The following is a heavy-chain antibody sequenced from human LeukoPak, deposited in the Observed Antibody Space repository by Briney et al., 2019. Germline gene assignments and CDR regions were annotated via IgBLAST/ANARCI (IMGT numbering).Heavy chain of an antibody. Sequence: GGSLRLSCLASGVTLSSYAMHWVRQAPGKGLEYVSAISSNGGSTYYADSVKGRFTISRDNSKNTLYLQMSSLRAEDTAVYYCVKDTREDAFDTWGQGTMVTVSS. J-gene: IGHJ3*02. V-gene: IGHV3-64D*09. D-gene: IGHD1-26*01. CDR2: ISSNGGST. CDR1: GVTLSSYA. CDR3: VKDTREDAFDT.